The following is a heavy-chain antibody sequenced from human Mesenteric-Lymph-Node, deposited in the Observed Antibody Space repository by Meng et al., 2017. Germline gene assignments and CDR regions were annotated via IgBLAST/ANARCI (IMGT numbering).Heavy chain of an antibody. V-gene: IGHV4-34*01. CDR1: GGSFGHYY. D-gene: IGHD4-17*01. CDR2: INHSGSP. J-gene: IGHJ5*02. Sequence: QVQLPQVGAGLLKPSETLSLTCAVSGGSFGHYYWAWIRQPPGKGLEWIGEINHSGSPYYNPSLRSRVAISIDTSKNQFSLKLTSVTAADTAVYFCARTNYGDYNWFDPWGQGTLVTVSS. CDR3: ARTNYGDYNWFDP.